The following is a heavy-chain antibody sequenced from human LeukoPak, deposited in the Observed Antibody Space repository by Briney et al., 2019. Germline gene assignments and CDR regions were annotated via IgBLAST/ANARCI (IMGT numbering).Heavy chain of an antibody. J-gene: IGHJ4*02. CDR3: ARGTDCGGDCYPTYFDY. D-gene: IGHD2-21*02. CDR1: GVSFSGYY. CDR2: INHSGST. Sequence: KPSETLSLTCAVYGVSFSGYYRSWIRQPPGKGLEWIGEINHSGSTNYNPSLKSRVTISVDTSKNQFSLKLSSVTAAGTAVYYCARGTDCGGDCYPTYFDYWGQGTLVTVSS. V-gene: IGHV4-34*01.